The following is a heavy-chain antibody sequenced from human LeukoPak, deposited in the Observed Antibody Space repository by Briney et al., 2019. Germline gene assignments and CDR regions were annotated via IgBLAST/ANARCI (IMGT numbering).Heavy chain of an antibody. CDR2: KTEAEDGTT. V-gene: IGHV3-15*01. J-gene: IGHJ4*02. CDR3: TSALNLVLGELLGY. D-gene: IGHD3-16*01. Sequence: SGGSLRLSCAASGFIFSKAWMAWVRQAPGKGLEWVGHKTEAEDGTTDYAAPVKGRFTISRDDAKSTLYLQMNRLNTEDTAVYFCTSALNLVLGELLGYWGQGTLVTVSS. CDR1: GFIFSKAW.